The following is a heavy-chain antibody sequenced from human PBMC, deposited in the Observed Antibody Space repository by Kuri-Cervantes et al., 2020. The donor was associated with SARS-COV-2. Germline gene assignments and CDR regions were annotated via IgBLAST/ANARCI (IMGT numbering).Heavy chain of an antibody. CDR2: IYPGDSDT. CDR1: GYSFTSYW. V-gene: IGHV5-51*01. CDR3: ARAIRDYYDSSAYFDY. J-gene: IGHJ4*02. D-gene: IGHD3-22*01. Sequence: GESLKISCKGSGYSFTSYWIGWVRQMPGKGLEWMGIIYPGDSDTRYSPSFQGQVTISADKSISTAYLQWSSLKASDTAMYYCARAIRDYYDSSAYFDYWGQGNLVNGSS.